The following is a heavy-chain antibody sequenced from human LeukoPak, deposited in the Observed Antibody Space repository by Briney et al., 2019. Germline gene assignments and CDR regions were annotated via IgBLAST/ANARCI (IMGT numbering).Heavy chain of an antibody. CDR2: IHPNNGKT. CDR3: ARHSSNWFDP. V-gene: IGHV1-2*02. Sequence: ASVKVSCKASGYTFTGNHMHWVRQAPGQGLEWMGWIHPNNGKTNYAQKFRGRVTMTTDTSITTTYMELSGLTSGDTAMYYCARHSSNWFDPWGQGTLVTVSS. CDR1: GYTFTGNH. J-gene: IGHJ5*02.